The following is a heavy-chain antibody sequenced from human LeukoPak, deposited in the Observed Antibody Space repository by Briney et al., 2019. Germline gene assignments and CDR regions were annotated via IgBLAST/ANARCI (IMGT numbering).Heavy chain of an antibody. V-gene: IGHV1-69*06. CDR2: IIPIFGTA. CDR1: GGTFSSYA. Sequence: SVKVSCKASGGTFSSYAISWVRQAPGQGLEWMGGIIPIFGTANYAQKFQGRVTMTEDTSTDTAYMELSSLRSEDTAAYYCATDIDSSGYYYFDYWGQGTLATVSS. CDR3: ATDIDSSGYYYFDY. D-gene: IGHD3-22*01. J-gene: IGHJ4*02.